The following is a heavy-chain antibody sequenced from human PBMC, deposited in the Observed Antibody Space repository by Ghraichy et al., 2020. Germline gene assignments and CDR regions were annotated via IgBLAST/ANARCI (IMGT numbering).Heavy chain of an antibody. CDR3: ARGRAVAVPYYFDY. Sequence: ASVKVSCKASGYTFTSYTMHWVRQAPGQRLEWMGWINAVNGNTKYSQKFQGRVTITRDTSASTAYMELSSLRSEDTAVYFCARGRAVAVPYYFDYWGQGTLVTVSS. CDR2: INAVNGNT. J-gene: IGHJ4*02. V-gene: IGHV1-3*01. D-gene: IGHD6-19*01. CDR1: GYTFTSYT.